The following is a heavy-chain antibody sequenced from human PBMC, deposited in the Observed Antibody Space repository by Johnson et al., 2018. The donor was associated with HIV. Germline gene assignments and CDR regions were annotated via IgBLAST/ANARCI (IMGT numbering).Heavy chain of an antibody. CDR1: GFTFSNYG. D-gene: IGHD3-22*01. CDR2: IRSDESNT. V-gene: IGHV3-30*02. J-gene: IGHJ3*02. CDR3: AKLIVNGYGDAFAI. Sequence: QVQLVESGGGVVQSGGSLRLSCTASGFTFSNYGIHWVRQTPGKGLEWVAFIRSDESNTYYADSVKGRFTISRVNSKSTVYLHMTSLRTEDAALYYCAKLIVNGYGDAFAIGGQGTMVTVYS.